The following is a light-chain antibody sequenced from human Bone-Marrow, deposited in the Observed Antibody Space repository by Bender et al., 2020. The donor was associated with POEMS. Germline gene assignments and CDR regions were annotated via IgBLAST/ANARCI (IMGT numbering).Light chain of an antibody. CDR1: TSNIWDNY. CDR3: GTWDTRLSGGV. J-gene: IGLJ2*01. Sequence: QFALTQPPSVSAAPGQKVIISCSGSTSNIWDNYVAWYQQVPGTPPKLLIYDNNKRPSGIPDRFSGSKSGTSATLGITGLQTGDEADYYCGTWDTRLSGGVFGEGTKLTVL. CDR2: DNN. V-gene: IGLV1-51*01.